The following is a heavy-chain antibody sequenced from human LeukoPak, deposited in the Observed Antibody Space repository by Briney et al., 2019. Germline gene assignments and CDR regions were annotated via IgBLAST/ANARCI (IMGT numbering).Heavy chain of an antibody. D-gene: IGHD3-9*01. CDR3: AKSRVLRYFDWLFDY. Sequence: PGGSLRLSCAASGFTFSSYGMRWVRQAPGKGLEWVAVISYDGSNKYYADSVKGRLTISRDNSKNTLYLQMNSLRAEDTAVYYCAKSRVLRYFDWLFDYWGQGTLVTVSS. CDR2: ISYDGSNK. CDR1: GFTFSSYG. J-gene: IGHJ4*02. V-gene: IGHV3-30*18.